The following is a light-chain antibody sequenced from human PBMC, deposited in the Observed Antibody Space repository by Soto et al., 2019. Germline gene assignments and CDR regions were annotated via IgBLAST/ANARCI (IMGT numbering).Light chain of an antibody. Sequence: IVLTHSPATLSLSPGERATLCCRASQSLINFLAWYQHKPGQPPRLLIYDASKRATGIPTRFSGSGSGTGFTLTISSLQPEDFAVYYCQQRSNWPDAFGQGTRLEIK. CDR3: QQRSNWPDA. J-gene: IGKJ5*01. CDR1: QSLINF. CDR2: DAS. V-gene: IGKV3-11*01.